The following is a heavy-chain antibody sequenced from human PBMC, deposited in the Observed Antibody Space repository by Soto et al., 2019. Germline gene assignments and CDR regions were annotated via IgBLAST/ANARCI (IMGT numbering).Heavy chain of an antibody. CDR3: TRAQELPPKY. J-gene: IGHJ1*01. V-gene: IGHV1-8*01. CDR2: MNPDTGGT. D-gene: IGHD2-21*01. Sequence: QVQLVQSGAEVKKPGASVKVSCKASGYTFITYDTNWVRQAPGQGLEWMGWMNPDTGGTGYAQRLQGRIIMTRNTSISTAYLELISLTSEDTAVYFCTRAQELPPKYWGQGTQVTVSS. CDR1: GYTFITYD.